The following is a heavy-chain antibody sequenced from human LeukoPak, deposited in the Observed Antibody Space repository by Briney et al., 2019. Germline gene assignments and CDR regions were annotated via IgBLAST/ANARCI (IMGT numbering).Heavy chain of an antibody. CDR1: GFTFSSYS. Sequence: GGSLRLSCAASGFTFSSYSMNWVRQAPGKGLEWVSYISSSSSTIYYADSVKGRFTISRDNAKNSLYLQMNSLRAEDTAVYYCARGGLRFLEWLQLRYNWFDPWGQGTLVNVSS. D-gene: IGHD3-3*01. CDR2: ISSSSSTI. J-gene: IGHJ5*02. CDR3: ARGGLRFLEWLQLRYNWFDP. V-gene: IGHV3-48*04.